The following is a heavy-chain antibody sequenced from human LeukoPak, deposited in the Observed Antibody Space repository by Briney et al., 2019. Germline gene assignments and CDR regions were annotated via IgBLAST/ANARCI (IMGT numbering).Heavy chain of an antibody. Sequence: PGGSLRLSCAAYEFTFSIAWMTWARQAPGKGLEWVGRIKSKNDGETTDYAAPVKGRFSISRDDSRNTLYLQMDSLKTEDTAVYYCTKDDPFNKYWGQGTLVTVSS. CDR1: EFTFSIAW. V-gene: IGHV3-15*01. D-gene: IGHD2/OR15-2a*01. CDR2: IKSKNDGETT. CDR3: TKDDPFNKY. J-gene: IGHJ4*02.